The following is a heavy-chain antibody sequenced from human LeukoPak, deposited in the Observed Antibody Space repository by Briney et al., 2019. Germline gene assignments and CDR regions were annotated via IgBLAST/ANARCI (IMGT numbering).Heavy chain of an antibody. CDR3: ARDKTITMVRGVIITSLDY. CDR2: ISAYNGTT. J-gene: IGHJ4*02. CDR1: GYTFTSYG. Sequence: GASVKVSCKASGYTFTSYGLTWVRQAPGQGLEGMGWISAYNGTTNFAQKLQGRVTMTTDTSTRTAYMELRSLRSEDTAVYYCARDKTITMVRGVIITSLDYWGQGTLVTVSS. V-gene: IGHV1-18*01. D-gene: IGHD3-10*01.